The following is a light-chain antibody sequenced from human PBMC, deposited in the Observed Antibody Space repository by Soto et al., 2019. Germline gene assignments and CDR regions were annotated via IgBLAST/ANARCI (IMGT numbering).Light chain of an antibody. CDR2: GAS. Sequence: EIVLTQSPGTLSLSPGERATLSCRASQSVSSSYLAWYQQKPGQAPRLPIYGASSRATGIPDRFSGSGSGTDFTLTISRLEPEDFAVYYCQQYGSSPPTFGQGTKADIK. V-gene: IGKV3-20*01. J-gene: IGKJ1*01. CDR1: QSVSSSY. CDR3: QQYGSSPPT.